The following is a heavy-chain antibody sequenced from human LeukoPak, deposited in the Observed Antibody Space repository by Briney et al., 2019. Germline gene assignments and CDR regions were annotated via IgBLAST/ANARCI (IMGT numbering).Heavy chain of an antibody. D-gene: IGHD2-15*01. V-gene: IGHV4-39*07. CDR2: IYYSGNT. J-gene: IGHJ4*02. CDR3: ARETSRGDYSPDF. Sequence: TSETLSLTCTVSGGSIFSSNSYWGWIRQPPGKGLEWIGSIYYSGNTYYNPSLKSRVTISLDTSKNQFSLKLNSVTAADTAIYYCARETSRGDYSPDFWGQGTLVTVSS. CDR1: GGSIFSSNSY.